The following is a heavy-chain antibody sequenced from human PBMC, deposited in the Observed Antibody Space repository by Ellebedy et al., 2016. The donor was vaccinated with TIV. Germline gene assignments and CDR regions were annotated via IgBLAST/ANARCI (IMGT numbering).Heavy chain of an antibody. CDR3: ARAGYCSSTSCYTIAAPTDY. V-gene: IGHV4-34*01. J-gene: IGHJ4*02. D-gene: IGHD2-2*02. CDR2: INHSGST. CDR1: GGSFSGYY. Sequence: SETLSLTXAVYGGSFSGYYWSWICQPPGKGLEWIGEINHSGSTNYNPSLKSRVTISVDTSKNQFSLKLSSVTAADTAVYYCARAGYCSSTSCYTIAAPTDYWGQGTLVTVSS.